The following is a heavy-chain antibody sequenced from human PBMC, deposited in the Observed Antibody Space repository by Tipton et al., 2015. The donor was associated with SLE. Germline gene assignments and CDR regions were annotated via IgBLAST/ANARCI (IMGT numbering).Heavy chain of an antibody. CDR3: AKDPRYNDYGDSFPIDY. Sequence: SLRLSCEASGFTFSSYGMYWVRQAPGKGLEWVSFIRFDGSNKYYADSVKGRFTISRDNSMDTLYLQMNSLRVEDTAVYYCAKDPRYNDYGDSFPIDYWGQGTLVTVSS. CDR2: IRFDGSNK. J-gene: IGHJ4*02. V-gene: IGHV3-30*02. CDR1: GFTFSSYG. D-gene: IGHD4-17*01.